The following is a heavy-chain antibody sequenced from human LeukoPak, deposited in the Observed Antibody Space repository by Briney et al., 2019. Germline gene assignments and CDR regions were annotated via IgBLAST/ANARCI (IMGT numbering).Heavy chain of an antibody. J-gene: IGHJ3*02. CDR2: ISGSGGST. CDR3: AKDGKVVPAAIPLDAFDI. V-gene: IGHV3-23*01. CDR1: GFTFSSYA. Sequence: GGSLRLSCAASGFTFSSYAMSWVRQAPGKGLEWVSAISGSGGSTYYADSVKGRFTISRDNSKNTLYLQMNSLRAEDTAVYYCAKDGKVVPAAIPLDAFDIWGQGTTVTVSS. D-gene: IGHD2-2*02.